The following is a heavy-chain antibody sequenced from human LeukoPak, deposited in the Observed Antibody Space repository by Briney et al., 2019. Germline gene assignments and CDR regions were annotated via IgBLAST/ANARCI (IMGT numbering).Heavy chain of an antibody. J-gene: IGHJ4*02. CDR2: IKQDGSEK. Sequence: PGGSLRLSCAASGFTFSSSWMSWVRQVPGKGLEWVANIKQDGSEKNCVDSVKGRFTISRDNAKNSLYLQMNSLRAEDTAVYYCARDLGIPAAEYFDYWGQGTLVTVSS. CDR1: GFTFSSSW. CDR3: ARDLGIPAAEYFDY. V-gene: IGHV3-7*01. D-gene: IGHD6-13*01.